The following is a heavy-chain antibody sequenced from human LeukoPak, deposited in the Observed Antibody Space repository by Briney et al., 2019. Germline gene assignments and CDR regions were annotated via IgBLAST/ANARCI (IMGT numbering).Heavy chain of an antibody. Sequence: GGSLRLSCAASGFTFRSYAIYWIRQAPGKGLEWVSGISGSGGDTYFADSVKDRFTISRDNSKNTVFLQMDRLRAEDTAVYYCAKTTAGYSSGRYPGWPVDYWGQGTLVTVSS. CDR2: ISGSGGDT. D-gene: IGHD6-19*01. CDR1: GFTFRSYA. CDR3: AKTTAGYSSGRYPGWPVDY. V-gene: IGHV3-23*01. J-gene: IGHJ4*02.